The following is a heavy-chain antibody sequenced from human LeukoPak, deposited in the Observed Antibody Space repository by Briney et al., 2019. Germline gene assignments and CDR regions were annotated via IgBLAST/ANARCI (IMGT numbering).Heavy chain of an antibody. J-gene: IGHJ3*02. CDR3: ARDRPKRWLQLSFSAFDI. CDR2: IIPIFGTA. CDR1: GGTFSSYA. Sequence: GASVKVSCKASGGTFSSYAISWVRQAPGQGLEWMGGIIPIFGTANYAQKFQGRVTITADKSTSTAYMELSSLRSEDTAVYYCARDRPKRWLQLSFSAFDIWGQGTMVTVSS. D-gene: IGHD5-24*01. V-gene: IGHV1-69*06.